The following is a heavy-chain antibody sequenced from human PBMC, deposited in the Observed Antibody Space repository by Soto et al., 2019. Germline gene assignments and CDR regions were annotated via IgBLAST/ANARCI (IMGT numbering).Heavy chain of an antibody. Sequence: ASVKVSCKASGYTFTRSGISWVRQAPGQGLEWMGWISTYNGDTNYAQTFQGRVTMTTDTSTNTVHMEVRSLRSDDTAVYYCAREGVAPYYYYGMDVWGQGTPVTVS. J-gene: IGHJ6*02. D-gene: IGHD5-12*01. CDR1: GYTFTRSG. CDR2: ISTYNGDT. V-gene: IGHV1-18*01. CDR3: AREGVAPYYYYGMDV.